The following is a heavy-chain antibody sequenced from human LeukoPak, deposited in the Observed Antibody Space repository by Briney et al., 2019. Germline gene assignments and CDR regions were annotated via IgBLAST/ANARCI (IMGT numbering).Heavy chain of an antibody. Sequence: PSETLSLTCSVSGGSISSYYWSWIRQPPGKGLEWIGYIYYSGSTNYNPSLKSRVTISVDTSKNQFSLKLSSATAADTAVYYCARVDIVLVPAIIPGGGWFDPWGQGTLVTVSS. CDR3: ARVDIVLVPAIIPGGGWFDP. V-gene: IGHV4-59*01. D-gene: IGHD2-2*02. J-gene: IGHJ5*02. CDR1: GGSISSYY. CDR2: IYYSGST.